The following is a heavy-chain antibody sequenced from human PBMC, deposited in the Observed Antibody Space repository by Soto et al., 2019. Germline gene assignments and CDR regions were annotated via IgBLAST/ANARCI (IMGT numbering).Heavy chain of an antibody. CDR2: IHYSETT. D-gene: IGHD6-13*01. V-gene: IGHV4-31*03. CDR3: ARAWTAEAGWANWFDR. J-gene: IGHJ5*02. CDR1: GGSISGEGYY. Sequence: QVQLEESGPGLVKPSQTLSLTCTVSGGSISGEGYYWSWVRQYSGRGLEWIGYIHYSETTYYTPSLKSRVTISVXTXKTXFFLELSSVTAADTAVYYCARAWTAEAGWANWFDRWGQGTLVTVSS.